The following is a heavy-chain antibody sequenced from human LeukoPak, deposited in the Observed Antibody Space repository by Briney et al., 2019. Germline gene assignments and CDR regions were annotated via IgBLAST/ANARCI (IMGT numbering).Heavy chain of an antibody. V-gene: IGHV1-18*01. CDR3: ARVPYSSGWLLKDNWFDP. Sequence: ASVKVSCKASGGTFSSYAISWVRQAPGQGLEWMGWINPNSGGANYAQKLQGRVTMTTDTSTSTAYMELRSLRSDDTAVYYCARVPYSSGWLLKDNWFDPWGQGTLVTVSS. D-gene: IGHD6-19*01. CDR2: INPNSGGA. J-gene: IGHJ5*02. CDR1: GGTFSSYA.